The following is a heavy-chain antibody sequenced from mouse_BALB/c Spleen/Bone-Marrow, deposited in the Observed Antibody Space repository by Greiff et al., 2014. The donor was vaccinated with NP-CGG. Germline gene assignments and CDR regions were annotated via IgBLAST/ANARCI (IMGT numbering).Heavy chain of an antibody. V-gene: IGHV1-18*01. J-gene: IGHJ4*01. CDR2: VNPNNGGT. CDR1: GYSFTGYY. Sequence: VQLQQSGPDLVKPGASLKISCKAFGYSFTGYYMYWLKQSHGKSLEWIGRVNPNNGGTTYNQKFKDKAILTVDKSSTIAYMELRSLTSEDSAVYYCARDAMDYWGRGTSVTVSS. CDR3: ARDAMDY.